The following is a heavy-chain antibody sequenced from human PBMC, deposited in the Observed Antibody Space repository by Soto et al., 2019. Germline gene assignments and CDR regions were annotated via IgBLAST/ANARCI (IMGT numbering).Heavy chain of an antibody. CDR2: ININESST. Sequence: PGGSLRLSCAASGFAFNSYWMPSVRQATGNRQVSVSRININESSTSYADPVKGRFTISRDNAKNTLYLGMTSMGAEDTAMYYCARDGHSIAAAGTSVGWGQGTLVTVSS. J-gene: IGHJ4*02. CDR3: ARDGHSIAAAGTSVG. CDR1: GFAFNSYW. V-gene: IGHV3-74*01. D-gene: IGHD6-13*01.